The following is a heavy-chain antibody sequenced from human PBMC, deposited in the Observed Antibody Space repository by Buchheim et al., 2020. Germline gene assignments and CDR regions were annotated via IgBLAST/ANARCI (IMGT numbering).Heavy chain of an antibody. CDR1: GASTSSRNW. J-gene: IGHJ4*02. V-gene: IGHV4-4*02. CDR3: AKTGAQGYLEY. D-gene: IGHD6-13*01. CDR2: IYQSGTT. Sequence: QVQLQESGPGLVKPSGTLSLTCSVSGASTSSRNWWTWVRQSPGKGLEWIGEIYQSGTTNYNPSLKSRVTISMDKSKNQFSLKVNSVTAADTAVFYCAKTGAQGYLEYWGQG.